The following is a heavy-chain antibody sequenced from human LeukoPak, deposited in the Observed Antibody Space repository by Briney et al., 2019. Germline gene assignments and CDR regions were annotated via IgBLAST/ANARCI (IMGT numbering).Heavy chain of an antibody. CDR2: ISNSGNT. J-gene: IGHJ4*02. CDR3: ATTAAITAPDNYFDS. CDR1: SGSISSSKW. D-gene: IGHD6-6*01. V-gene: IGHV4/OR15-8*02. Sequence: SETLSLTCAVSSGSISSSKWWSWVRQPPGKGLEWIGEISNSGNTNYNPSLKSRVTTSIDKSKNQFSLKLSSVTAADTAVYYCATTAAITAPDNYFDSWGQGTLVTVSS.